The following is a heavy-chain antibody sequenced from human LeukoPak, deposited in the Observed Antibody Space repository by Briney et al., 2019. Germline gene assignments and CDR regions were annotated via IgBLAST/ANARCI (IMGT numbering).Heavy chain of an antibody. V-gene: IGHV3-30*02. CDR2: IWHDGSNK. J-gene: IGHJ5*02. D-gene: IGHD6-19*01. Sequence: GGSLRLSCTASGFTFSSSGMHWVRQAPGKGLEGVTFIWHDGSNKYYAESVKGRVTVSRDNSRNTVYLHMNNLRPEDTAVYYCARGNSSGWYPRNDWFDPWGQGTLVTVSS. CDR1: GFTFSSSG. CDR3: ARGNSSGWYPRNDWFDP.